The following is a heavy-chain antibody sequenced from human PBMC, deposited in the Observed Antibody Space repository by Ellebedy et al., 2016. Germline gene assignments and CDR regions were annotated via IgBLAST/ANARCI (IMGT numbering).Heavy chain of an antibody. D-gene: IGHD3-10*01. Sequence: SETLSLTXTVSGGSVSSGSYYWSWIRQPPGKGLEWIGTIYFSGSTYYNPSLKSRVTISIDTSKNQFSLNLNSVTAADTAVYYCALFGENGRAFGPWGQGTLVAVSS. CDR3: ALFGENGRAFGP. CDR1: GGSVSSGSYY. V-gene: IGHV4-39*01. CDR2: IYFSGST. J-gene: IGHJ5*02.